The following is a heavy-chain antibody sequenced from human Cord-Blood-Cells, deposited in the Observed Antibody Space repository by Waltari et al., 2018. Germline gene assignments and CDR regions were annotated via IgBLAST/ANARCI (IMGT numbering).Heavy chain of an antibody. D-gene: IGHD7-27*01. Sequence: QVQLVQSGAEVKKPGASVKVSCKASGYTFTGYYMHWVRQAPGQGLEWMGWINPNSGGTNHAQKFQGRVTMTRDTSISTAYMELSRLRSDDTAVYYCARDPLTGDDAFDIWGQGTMVTVSS. CDR3: ARDPLTGDDAFDI. CDR2: INPNSGGT. V-gene: IGHV1-2*02. CDR1: GYTFTGYY. J-gene: IGHJ3*02.